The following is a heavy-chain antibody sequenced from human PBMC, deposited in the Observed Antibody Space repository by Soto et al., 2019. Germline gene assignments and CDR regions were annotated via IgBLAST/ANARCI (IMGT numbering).Heavy chain of an antibody. CDR2: ISGSGGGT. Sequence: EVQLLESGGGLVQPGGSLRLSCAASGFTSSSYAMSWVRQAPGKGLEWVSTISGSGGGTYYADSVKGRFTISRDNSKNTFYLQMNNLRAEDTAVYYCAKDRTITMIVVPHAFDIWGQGTMVTVFS. CDR3: AKDRTITMIVVPHAFDI. V-gene: IGHV3-23*01. J-gene: IGHJ3*02. D-gene: IGHD3-22*01. CDR1: GFTSSSYA.